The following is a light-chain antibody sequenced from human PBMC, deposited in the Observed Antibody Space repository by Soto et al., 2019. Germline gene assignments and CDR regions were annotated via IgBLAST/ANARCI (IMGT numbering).Light chain of an antibody. J-gene: IGKJ2*01. CDR1: QDISNY. V-gene: IGKV1-33*01. Sequence: DIQMNHSPSSLSASVGDRVTITCKASQDISNYLNWYQQKPGKAPKLLNYDASNLETGVPSRFSGSGSGTDFTFTISSLQPEDIATYYCQKYDNLPYTFGQGTKLEIK. CDR2: DAS. CDR3: QKYDNLPYT.